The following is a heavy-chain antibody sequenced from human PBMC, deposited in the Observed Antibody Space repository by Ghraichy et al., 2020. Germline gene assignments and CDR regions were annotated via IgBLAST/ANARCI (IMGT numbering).Heavy chain of an antibody. Sequence: GGSLRLSCAASGFTFSSYGMHWVRQAPGKGLEWVAVIWYDGSNKYYADSVKGRFTISRDNSKNTLYLQMNSLRAEDTAVYYCAREPPGSSWPLYYYYYMDVWGKGTTVTVSS. CDR2: IWYDGSNK. CDR3: AREPPGSSWPLYYYYYMDV. V-gene: IGHV3-33*01. D-gene: IGHD6-13*01. J-gene: IGHJ6*03. CDR1: GFTFSSYG.